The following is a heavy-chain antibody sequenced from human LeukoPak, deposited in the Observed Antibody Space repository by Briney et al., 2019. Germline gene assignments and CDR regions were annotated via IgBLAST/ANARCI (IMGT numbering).Heavy chain of an antibody. CDR1: GFTFSSFE. CDR3: TSRGDYGDYRHY. Sequence: PGGSLRLSCAASGFTFSSFEMNWVRQAPGKGLEWVGFIRSKAYGGTTEYAASVKGRFTISRDDSKSIAYLQMNSLKTEDTAVYYCTSRGDYGDYRHYWGQGTLVTVSS. D-gene: IGHD4-17*01. V-gene: IGHV3-49*04. CDR2: IRSKAYGGTT. J-gene: IGHJ4*02.